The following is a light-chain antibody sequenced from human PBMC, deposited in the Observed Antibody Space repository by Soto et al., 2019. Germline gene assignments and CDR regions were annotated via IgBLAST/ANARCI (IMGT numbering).Light chain of an antibody. J-gene: IGKJ4*01. V-gene: IGKV2-28*01. Sequence: DIVMTQSPLSLPVTPGEPASISCRSSQSLLNSNGYTYLDWYLQKPGQSPQLLIYLGSNRASGVPDRFSGNGSGTDFTLKISRVEAEDVGVYYCMQALQTPLTFGGGTKVEIK. CDR2: LGS. CDR1: QSLLNSNGYTY. CDR3: MQALQTPLT.